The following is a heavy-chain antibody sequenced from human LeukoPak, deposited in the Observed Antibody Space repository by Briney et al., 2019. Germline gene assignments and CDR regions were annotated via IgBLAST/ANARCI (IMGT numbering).Heavy chain of an antibody. V-gene: IGHV1-18*01. D-gene: IGHD6-19*01. CDR1: GYTFTXXG. J-gene: IGHJ4*02. Sequence: KVSCKAXGYTFTXXGISWVRQAPGQGLEWMGWISAYNGNTNYAQKLQGRVTMTTDTSTSTAYMELRSLRSDDTAVYYCARPVAGTTGLDYWGQGTLVTVSS. CDR2: ISAYNGNT. CDR3: ARPVAGTTGLDY.